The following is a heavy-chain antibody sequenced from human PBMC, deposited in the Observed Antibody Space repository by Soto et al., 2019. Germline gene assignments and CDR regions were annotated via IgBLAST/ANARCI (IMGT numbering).Heavy chain of an antibody. D-gene: IGHD3-10*02. V-gene: IGHV4-31*03. Sequence: QVQLQESGPGLVKPSQTLSLTCTVSGDSISSGGYYWSWIRQPPGKGLEWIGYTYYSGSTYYNPSLKSRVTISVDTSKNQFSLKLSSVSAGDTAVYYCARSTVLLYGMDVWGQGTTVTVSS. J-gene: IGHJ6*02. CDR3: ARSTVLLYGMDV. CDR2: TYYSGST. CDR1: GDSISSGGYY.